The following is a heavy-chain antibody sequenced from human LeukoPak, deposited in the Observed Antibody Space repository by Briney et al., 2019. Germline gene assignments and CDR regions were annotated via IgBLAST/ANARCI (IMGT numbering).Heavy chain of an antibody. CDR1: GGSISSYY. CDR2: IYTSGST. D-gene: IGHD6-13*01. V-gene: IGHV4-4*07. J-gene: IGHJ5*02. Sequence: PSETLSLTCTVSGGSISSYYWSWIRQPAGKGLEWIGRIYTSGSTNYNPSLKSRVTISVDTSKNQFSLKLSSVTAADTAVHYCAREGYSSCFDPWGQGTLVTVSS. CDR3: AREGYSSCFDP.